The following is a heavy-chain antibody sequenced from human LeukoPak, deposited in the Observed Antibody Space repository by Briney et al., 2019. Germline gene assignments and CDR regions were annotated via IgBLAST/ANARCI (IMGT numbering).Heavy chain of an antibody. Sequence: SETLSLTCSVSGYSISSGYYWGWIRQPPGKGLEWIGSIYQSGSTYYNASLKSRVTISVDTSKNQFSLKLSSVTAADTAVYYCARSRGYSYGTTFLDYWGQGTLVTVSS. CDR1: GYSISSGYY. V-gene: IGHV4-38-2*02. D-gene: IGHD5-18*01. CDR2: IYQSGST. CDR3: ARSRGYSYGTTFLDY. J-gene: IGHJ4*02.